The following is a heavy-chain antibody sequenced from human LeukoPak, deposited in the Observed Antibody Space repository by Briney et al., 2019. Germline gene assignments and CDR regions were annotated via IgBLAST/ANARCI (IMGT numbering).Heavy chain of an antibody. CDR1: GYSISSGYY. J-gene: IGHJ4*02. CDR3: AGVLELLNDY. CDR2: IYHSGST. D-gene: IGHD1-7*01. V-gene: IGHV4-38-2*02. Sequence: SETLSLTCTVSGYSISSGYYWGWIRQPPGKGLEWIGSIYHSGSTYYNPSLKSRVTISVDTSKNQFSLKLSSVTAADTAVYYCAGVLELLNDYWGQGTLVTVSS.